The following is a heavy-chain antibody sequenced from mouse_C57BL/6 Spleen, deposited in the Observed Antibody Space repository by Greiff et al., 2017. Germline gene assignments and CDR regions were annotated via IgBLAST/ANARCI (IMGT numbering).Heavy chain of an antibody. CDR3: ASGDGYYERGFAY. Sequence: QVQLQQSGPELVKPGASVKLSCKASGYTFTSYDINWVKQRPGQGLEWIGWIYPRDGSTKYNEKFKGKATLTVDTSSSTAYMELHSLTSEDSAVYFCASGDGYYERGFAYWGQGTLVTVSA. CDR1: GYTFTSYD. V-gene: IGHV1-85*01. D-gene: IGHD2-3*01. J-gene: IGHJ3*01. CDR2: IYPRDGST.